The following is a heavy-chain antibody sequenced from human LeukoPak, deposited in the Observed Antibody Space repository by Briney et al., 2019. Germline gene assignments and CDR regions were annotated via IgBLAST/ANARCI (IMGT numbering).Heavy chain of an antibody. J-gene: IGHJ5*02. V-gene: IGHV3-23*01. Sequence: GGSLRLSCAASGFTFDDYGMSWVRQAPGKGLEWVSAISGSGGSTYYADSVKGRFTISRDNSKNTLYLQMNSLRAEDTAVYYCAKDDYLNNWFDPWGQGTLVTVSS. CDR1: GFTFDDYG. CDR3: AKDDYLNNWFDP. D-gene: IGHD4-11*01. CDR2: ISGSGGST.